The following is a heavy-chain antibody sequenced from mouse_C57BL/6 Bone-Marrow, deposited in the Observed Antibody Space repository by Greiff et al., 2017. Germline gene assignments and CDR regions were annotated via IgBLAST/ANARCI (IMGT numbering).Heavy chain of an antibody. V-gene: IGHV14-4*01. CDR2: IDPENGDT. Sequence: EVKLMESGAELVRPGASVKLSCTASGFNIQDDYMHWVKQRPEQGLEWIGWIDPENGDTEYASKFQGKATITADTSSNTAYLQLSSLTSEDTAVYYCTTVEWLRRGYFDVWGTGTTVTVSS. D-gene: IGHD2-2*01. CDR1: GFNIQDDY. CDR3: TTVEWLRRGYFDV. J-gene: IGHJ1*03.